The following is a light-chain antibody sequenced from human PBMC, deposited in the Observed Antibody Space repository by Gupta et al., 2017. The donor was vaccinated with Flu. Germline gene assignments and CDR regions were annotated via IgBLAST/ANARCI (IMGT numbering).Light chain of an antibody. CDR2: DAT. J-gene: IGKJ5*01. CDR1: QAIRGNF. CDR3: QQDDTSPVT. Sequence: EIVLTQSPATLSLSPGQRVTLSCRASQAIRGNFLAWYQQQSGQAPRLLFYDATARATGIPGRFSGRGSGTDFTLTISGLEPEDFAVYFCQQDDTSPVTFGQGTRLEIE. V-gene: IGKV3-20*01.